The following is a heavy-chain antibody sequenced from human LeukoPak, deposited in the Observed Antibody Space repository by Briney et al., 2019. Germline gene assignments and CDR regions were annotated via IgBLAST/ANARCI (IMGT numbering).Heavy chain of an antibody. CDR2: IWYDGSDK. D-gene: IGHD4-17*01. Sequence: GGSLRLSCGASGFIFSTYAMHWVRQAPGKGLEWVTFIWYDGSDKYYADSVKGRFTISRDNSKNQLYLQMNRLRAEDTAVYYCARDRTVTSYFDSWGQGTLVTVSS. CDR1: GFIFSTYA. V-gene: IGHV3-30*02. CDR3: ARDRTVTSYFDS. J-gene: IGHJ4*02.